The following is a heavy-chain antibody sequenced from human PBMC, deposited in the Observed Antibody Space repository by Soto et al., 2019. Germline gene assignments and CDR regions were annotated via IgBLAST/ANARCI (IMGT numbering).Heavy chain of an antibody. J-gene: IGHJ4*02. CDR3: ARHGCISTSCYAPVPPVLDY. CDR1: GGSISSSSYY. Sequence: QLQLQESGPGLVKPSETLSLTCTVSGGSISSSSYYWGWIRQPPGKGLEWIGSIYYSGSTYYNPSHKSRVTISVDTSKNQFSLKLSSVTAADTAVYYGARHGCISTSCYAPVPPVLDYWGQGTLVTVSS. D-gene: IGHD2-2*01. V-gene: IGHV4-39*01. CDR2: IYYSGST.